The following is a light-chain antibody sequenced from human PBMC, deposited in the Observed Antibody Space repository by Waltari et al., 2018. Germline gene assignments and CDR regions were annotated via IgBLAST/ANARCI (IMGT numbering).Light chain of an antibody. CDR3: QQRSNWSFT. Sequence: EIMWTQSPATLCLSIGDTATFSSRASQSVSSYLAWYQQKPVQAPRLLIYDASNSATGIPARFSGSGSGTDFTLTISSLEPEDFAVYYCQQRSNWSFTFGPGTKVDIK. CDR2: DAS. J-gene: IGKJ3*01. CDR1: QSVSSY. V-gene: IGKV3-11*01.